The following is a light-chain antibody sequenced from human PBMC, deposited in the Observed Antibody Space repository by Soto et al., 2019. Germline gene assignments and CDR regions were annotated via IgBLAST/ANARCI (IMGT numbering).Light chain of an antibody. CDR1: QGVSSN. Sequence: DIPMTQSPASLSASVGDRATLSCRASQGVSSNLAWYQQKPGQVPKLLIFAASTLPAGVPSRFSGSGSGTDFTLTISSLQTEDVATYYCQKYDSGLTTFGHGTKVDIK. J-gene: IGKJ3*01. V-gene: IGKV1-27*01. CDR2: AAS. CDR3: QKYDSGLTT.